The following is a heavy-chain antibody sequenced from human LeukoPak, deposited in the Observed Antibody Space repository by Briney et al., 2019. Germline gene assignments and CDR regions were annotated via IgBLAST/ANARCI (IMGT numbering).Heavy chain of an antibody. CDR3: ARMKGGRLGRAFDI. Sequence: PGGSLRLSCAASGFTVSDNYMTWVRQAPGKGLEWVSSIYSAGATHYAESVKGRFTISGDNSKNTLYLQMNSLRAEDMAVYYCARMKGGRLGRAFDIWGHGTMVTFSS. CDR1: GFTVSDNY. CDR2: IYSAGAT. J-gene: IGHJ3*02. D-gene: IGHD3-10*01. V-gene: IGHV3-53*01.